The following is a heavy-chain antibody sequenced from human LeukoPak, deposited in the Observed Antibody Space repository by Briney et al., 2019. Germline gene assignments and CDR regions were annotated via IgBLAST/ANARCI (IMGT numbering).Heavy chain of an antibody. D-gene: IGHD7-27*01. CDR1: GGSISSGTYY. CDR2: FYNSGST. CDR3: ARGPYAWGYIDY. V-gene: IGHV4-61*02. Sequence: PSQTLSLTCTVSGGSISSGTYYWSWIRQPAGKGLEWIGRFYNSGSTNYNPSLKSRVTISVDTSKNQFSLKLSSVTAADTAVYYCARGPYAWGYIDYWGQGTLVTVSS. J-gene: IGHJ4*02.